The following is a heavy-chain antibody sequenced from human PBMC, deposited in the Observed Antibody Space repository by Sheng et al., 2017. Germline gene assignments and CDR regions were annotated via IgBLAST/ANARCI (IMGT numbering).Heavy chain of an antibody. CDR3: ARAIKIFDYYMDV. Sequence: PGGSLRLSCAASGFTFSDYYMNWIRQAPGKGLEWVSYISSSGGIKYYADSVKGRFTISRDNANNSLYLQMNSLRAEDTAVYYCARAIKIFDYYMDVWGQGTTLTVSS. D-gene: IGHD3-3*01. CDR1: GFTFSDYY. J-gene: IGHJ6*03. V-gene: IGHV3-11*04. CDR2: ISSSGGIK.